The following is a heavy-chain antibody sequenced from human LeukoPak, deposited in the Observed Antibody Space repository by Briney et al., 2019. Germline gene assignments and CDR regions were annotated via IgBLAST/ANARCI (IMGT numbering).Heavy chain of an antibody. V-gene: IGHV3-30*03. D-gene: IGHD2-15*01. Sequence: PGRSLRLSCAASGFTFSSYGMHWVRQAPGKGLEWVAVISYDGSNKYYADSVKGRFTISRDNSKNTLYLQMNSLRAEDTAVYYCARVQDPIYYYYGMDVWGQGTTVTVSS. J-gene: IGHJ6*02. CDR1: GFTFSSYG. CDR3: ARVQDPIYYYYGMDV. CDR2: ISYDGSNK.